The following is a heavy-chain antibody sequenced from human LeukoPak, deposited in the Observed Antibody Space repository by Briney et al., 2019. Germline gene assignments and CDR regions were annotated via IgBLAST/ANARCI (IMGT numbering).Heavy chain of an antibody. CDR1: GYSFTSYW. Sequence: GESLKISCQGSGYSFTSYWIGWVRQMPGKGLELIGIIYPGDYDTRYSPSFQGQVTISADKSISTAYLQWSSLKASDTAMYYCARATDSSGYYFPFDIWGQGTMVTVSS. V-gene: IGHV5-51*01. CDR2: IYPGDYDT. CDR3: ARATDSSGYYFPFDI. J-gene: IGHJ3*02. D-gene: IGHD3-22*01.